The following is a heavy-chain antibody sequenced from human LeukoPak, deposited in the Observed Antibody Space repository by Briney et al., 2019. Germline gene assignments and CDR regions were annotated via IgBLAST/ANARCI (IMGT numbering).Heavy chain of an antibody. CDR3: AKSPHYYYYGMDV. V-gene: IGHV3-23*01. J-gene: IGHJ6*02. CDR1: GFTFSSYA. Sequence: GGSLRLSCAASGFTFSSYAMSWVRQAPGKGLEWVSAISGSGGSTYFADSVKGRFTISRDNSKNTLYLQMNSLRAEDTAVYYCAKSPHYYYYGMDVWGQGTTVTVSS. CDR2: ISGSGGST.